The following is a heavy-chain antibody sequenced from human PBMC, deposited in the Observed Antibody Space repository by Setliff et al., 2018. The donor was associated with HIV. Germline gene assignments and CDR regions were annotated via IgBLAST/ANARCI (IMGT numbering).Heavy chain of an antibody. CDR3: ARAVYYFDF. Sequence: PSETLSLTCSVSGDSISTGTYYWGWIRQPPGKGLEWIGYIYYSGSTNYNPSLKSRVTISLDMSTSQFSLRLSSVTAADTAVYYCARAVYYFDFWGQGTLVTVSS. V-gene: IGHV4-61*01. J-gene: IGHJ4*02. D-gene: IGHD1-20*01. CDR2: IYYSGST. CDR1: GDSISTGTYY.